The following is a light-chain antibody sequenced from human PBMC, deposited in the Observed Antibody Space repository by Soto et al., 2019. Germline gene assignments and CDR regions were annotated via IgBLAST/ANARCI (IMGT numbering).Light chain of an antibody. J-gene: IGLJ2*01. Sequence: QSALTQPASVSGSPGQSITISCTGTSSDVGGYNYVSWYQQHPGKAPKLIIYEGNKRPSGVSDRFSGSKSGNTASLTISALQAEDEADYSCCSFAGGATFVFGGGTKLTVL. CDR1: SSDVGGYNY. CDR3: CSFAGGATFV. CDR2: EGN. V-gene: IGLV2-23*03.